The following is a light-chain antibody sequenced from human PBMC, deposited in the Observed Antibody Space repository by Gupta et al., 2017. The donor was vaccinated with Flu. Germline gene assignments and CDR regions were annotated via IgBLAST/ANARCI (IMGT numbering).Light chain of an antibody. J-gene: IGLJ3*02. CDR3: HASDRRSDHWV. V-gene: IGLV3-21*03. CDR1: KIGSKS. CDR2: YER. Sequence: GITESIARGGTKIGSKSVNCYQPKPGQSPGLLVDYERHRISGIPERFFGSKSETTATTTITRVEAGDVADYYCHASDRRSDHWVFGGGTMRTVL.